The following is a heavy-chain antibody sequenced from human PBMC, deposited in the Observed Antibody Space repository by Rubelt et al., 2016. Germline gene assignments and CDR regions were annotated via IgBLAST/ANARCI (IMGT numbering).Heavy chain of an antibody. V-gene: IGHV4-59*01. J-gene: IGHJ5*02. CDR2: IYYTGST. Sequence: QVQLRESGPGLVKPSETLSLTCTVSGGSITTYYWSWIRQPPGKGLEWIGFIYYTGSTNYNPSLESRVTISVDTAKNQLSLKLRFVSAADAAVYYCARTDNWFDPWGQGTPVTVSS. CDR3: ARTDNWFDP. CDR1: GGSITTYY.